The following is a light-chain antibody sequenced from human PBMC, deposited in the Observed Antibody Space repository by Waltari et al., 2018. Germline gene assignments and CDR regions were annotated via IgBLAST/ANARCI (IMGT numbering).Light chain of an antibody. Sequence: DIQMTQSPSTLSASVGDRVTITCRASQSISGFLAWYQQQPGKAPKSLIYDASTLESGGPSRFSGNGSGTEFTLTISSLHPDDFATYFCQQYTTYSGTFGQGTKVELK. CDR1: QSISGF. CDR3: QQYTTYSGT. V-gene: IGKV1-5*01. J-gene: IGKJ1*01. CDR2: DAS.